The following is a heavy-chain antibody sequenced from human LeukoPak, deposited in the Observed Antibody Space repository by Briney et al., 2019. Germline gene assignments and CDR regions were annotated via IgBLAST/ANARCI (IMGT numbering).Heavy chain of an antibody. J-gene: IGHJ4*02. V-gene: IGHV3-30*04. D-gene: IGHD3-10*01. CDR1: GFTFSSYT. CDR3: ARGSHQDYFGSMTYLFDY. CDR2: ISHDGRNK. Sequence: GGSLRLSGAASGFTFSSYTIHWVRQAPGKGLEWVTLISHDGRNKNYADSVKGRFTISRDNSKKTLYLEVNSLRPEDTAMYYCARGSHQDYFGSMTYLFDYWGQGILVTVSS.